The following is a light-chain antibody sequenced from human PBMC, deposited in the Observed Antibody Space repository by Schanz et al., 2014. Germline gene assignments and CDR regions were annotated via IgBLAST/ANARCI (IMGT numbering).Light chain of an antibody. CDR2: DAS. V-gene: IGKV3-15*01. CDR3: QQRSNWPLT. J-gene: IGKJ4*01. Sequence: EIVMTQSPATLSVSPGERATLSCRASQSVSSNLAWYQQKPGQAPRLLIYDASTRATGIPARFSGSGSGTEFTLTINSLEPEDFAVYYCQQRSNWPLTFGGGTKVEIK. CDR1: QSVSSN.